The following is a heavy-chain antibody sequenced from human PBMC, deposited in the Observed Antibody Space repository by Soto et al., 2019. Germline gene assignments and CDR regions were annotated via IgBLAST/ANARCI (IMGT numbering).Heavy chain of an antibody. Sequence: SETLSLTCAVYGGSFSGYYWSWIRQPPGKGLEWIGEINHSGSTNYNPSLKSRVTISVDTSKNQFSLKLSSVTAADTAVYHCARGLTTVTTSSNWFDPWGQGTLVTVS. CDR3: ARGLTTVTTSSNWFDP. V-gene: IGHV4-34*01. CDR1: GGSFSGYY. CDR2: INHSGST. D-gene: IGHD4-4*01. J-gene: IGHJ5*02.